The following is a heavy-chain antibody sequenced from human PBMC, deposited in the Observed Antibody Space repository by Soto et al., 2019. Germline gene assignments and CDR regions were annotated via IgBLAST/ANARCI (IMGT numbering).Heavy chain of an antibody. J-gene: IGHJ6*02. CDR3: ARETDYYGSGTSYYYGMDV. V-gene: IGHV3-30-3*01. CDR1: GFTFSSYA. Sequence: QVQLVESGGGVVQPGRSLRLSCAASGFTFSSYAMHWVRQAPGKGLEWVAVISYDGSNKYYADSVTGRFTISRDNSKNTLYLQMNSLRAEDTAVYYCARETDYYGSGTSYYYGMDVWGQGTTVTVSS. CDR2: ISYDGSNK. D-gene: IGHD3-10*01.